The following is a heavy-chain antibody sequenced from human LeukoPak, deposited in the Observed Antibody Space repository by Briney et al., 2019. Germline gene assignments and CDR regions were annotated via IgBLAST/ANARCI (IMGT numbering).Heavy chain of an antibody. V-gene: IGHV3-7*01. CDR1: GFTFSSYW. D-gene: IGHD3-22*01. CDR2: IKQDGSEK. CDR3: ARAWKDSSGYYYVVRWEGVDY. J-gene: IGHJ4*02. Sequence: PGGSLRLSCAASGFTFSSYWMSWVRQAPGKGLEWVANIKQDGSEKYYVDSVKGRFTISRDNAKNSLYLQMNSLRAEDTAVYYCARAWKDSSGYYYVVRWEGVDYWGQGTLVTVSS.